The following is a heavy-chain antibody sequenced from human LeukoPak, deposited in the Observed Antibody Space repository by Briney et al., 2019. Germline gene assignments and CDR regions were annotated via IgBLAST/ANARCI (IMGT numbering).Heavy chain of an antibody. CDR1: GGSIINSGYY. CDR2: IYYTGNS. J-gene: IGHJ4*02. CDR3: ARYSSTWAFDY. D-gene: IGHD6-6*01. V-gene: IGHV4-39*01. Sequence: KPSEPLTLTCTVSGGSIINSGYYWGWIRQPPGQGLAWIANIYYTGNSNYNSSLKSRITISVDTSRNQFSLKLTSVTAADTAVYFCARYSSTWAFDYWGQGSRVTVSS.